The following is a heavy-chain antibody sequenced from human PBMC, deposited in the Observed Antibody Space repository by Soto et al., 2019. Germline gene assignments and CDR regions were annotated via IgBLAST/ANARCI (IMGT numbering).Heavy chain of an antibody. V-gene: IGHV4-4*02. CDR2: IYHSGST. D-gene: IGHD3-10*01. Sequence: SETLSLTCAVSGGSISSSNWWSWVRQPPGKGLEWIGEIYHSGSTNYNPSLKSRVTISVDKSKNQFSLKLSSVTAADTAVYYCAREGEYYYGSEQFYGMDVWGQGTTVTVSS. CDR1: GGSISSSNW. CDR3: AREGEYYYGSEQFYGMDV. J-gene: IGHJ6*02.